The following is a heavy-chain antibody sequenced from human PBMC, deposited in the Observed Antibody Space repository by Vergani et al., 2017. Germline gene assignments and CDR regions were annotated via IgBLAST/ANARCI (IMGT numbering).Heavy chain of an antibody. CDR1: GYTLSDYN. Sequence: EVQLEQSGTEVKRPGATVKISCKVSGYTLSDYNVHWVQQAPGKGLEWMGLVDPQDGETIYAERFQGRVTISADTSTNAVYMEVSSLRSEDTAAYYCATRSVVRVRNYYCLDVWGQGTTVAVSS. CDR3: ATRSVVRVRNYYCLDV. D-gene: IGHD3-10*01. CDR2: VDPQDGET. V-gene: IGHV1-69-2*01. J-gene: IGHJ6*02.